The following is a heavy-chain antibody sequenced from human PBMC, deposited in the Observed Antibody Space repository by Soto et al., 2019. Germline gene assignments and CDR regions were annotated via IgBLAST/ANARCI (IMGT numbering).Heavy chain of an antibody. CDR3: ARGTIALRFLEWVNWFDP. V-gene: IGHV4-59*01. D-gene: IGHD3-3*01. CDR2: IYYSGST. Sequence: SETLSLTCTVSGGSISSYYWSWIRQPPGKGLEWIGYIYYSGSTNYNPSLKSRVTISVDTSKNQFSLKLSSVTAADTAVYYCARGTIALRFLEWVNWFDPWGQGTLVTVSS. J-gene: IGHJ5*02. CDR1: GGSISSYY.